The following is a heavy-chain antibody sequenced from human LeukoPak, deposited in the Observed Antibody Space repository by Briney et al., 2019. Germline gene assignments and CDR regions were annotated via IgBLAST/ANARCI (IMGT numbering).Heavy chain of an antibody. V-gene: IGHV3-23*01. Sequence: PGGSLRLSCAASGFTFSSYDMSWVRQAPGKGLEWVSTIIGSGGNTYYADPVKGRFTISRDNSKDTLYLQMNSLRAEDTAVYYCAKDRGNRDYLFDYWGQGTLVTVSS. CDR1: GFTFSSYD. CDR3: AKDRGNRDYLFDY. J-gene: IGHJ4*02. D-gene: IGHD4-17*01. CDR2: IIGSGGNT.